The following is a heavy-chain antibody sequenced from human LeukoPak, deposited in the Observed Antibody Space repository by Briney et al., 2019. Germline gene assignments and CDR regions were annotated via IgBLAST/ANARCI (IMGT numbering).Heavy chain of an antibody. J-gene: IGHJ3*02. V-gene: IGHV4-39*07. D-gene: IGHD6-19*01. Sequence: SETLSLTCSVSGGSISSSSYYWGWIRQPPGKGLEWIGSFHYSGSTYYNPSLKSRVTISVNMSKNQFSLKLNSVTAADTAVYYCARHKVDSSGWYKGLGAFDIWGQGTMVTVSS. CDR3: ARHKVDSSGWYKGLGAFDI. CDR1: GGSISSSSYY. CDR2: FHYSGST.